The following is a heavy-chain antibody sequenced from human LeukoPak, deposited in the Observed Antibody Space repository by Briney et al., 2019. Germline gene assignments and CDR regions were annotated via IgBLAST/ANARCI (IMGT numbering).Heavy chain of an antibody. J-gene: IGHJ6*03. Sequence: PSETLSLTCTVSGGSISSYYWSWIRQPPGKGLEWIGFIYYSGSTNYNPSLKSRVTISVDPSKNQFSLKLSSVTAADTAVYYCARSSEGRYYYDSSGYSYYYYYMDVWGKGTTVTISS. CDR2: IYYSGST. CDR3: ARSSEGRYYYDSSGYSYYYYYMDV. V-gene: IGHV4-59*01. D-gene: IGHD3-22*01. CDR1: GGSISSYY.